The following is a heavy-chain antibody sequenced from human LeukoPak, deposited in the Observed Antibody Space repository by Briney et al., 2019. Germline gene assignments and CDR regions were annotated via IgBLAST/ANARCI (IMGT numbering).Heavy chain of an antibody. J-gene: IGHJ4*02. D-gene: IGHD2-21*02. CDR2: VYYDGST. Sequence: PSETLSLTCIVSGDFITAYYWSWIRQPPGKGLEWTGYVYYDGSTEYNPSLRSRVTISLEMSKHQFSLNLTSVTAADTAVYYCASNTATVFDYWGQGALVTVSS. CDR3: ASNTATVFDY. CDR1: GDFITAYY. V-gene: IGHV4-59*01.